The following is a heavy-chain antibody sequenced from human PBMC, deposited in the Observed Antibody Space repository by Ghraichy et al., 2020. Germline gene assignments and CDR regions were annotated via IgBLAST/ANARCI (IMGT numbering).Heavy chain of an antibody. CDR2: IYYSGST. J-gene: IGHJ6*02. D-gene: IGHD5-24*01. V-gene: IGHV4-39*01. CDR1: GGSISSSSYY. CDR3: ATQTGWMDV. Sequence: SETLSLTCTVSGGSISSSSYYWGWIRQPPGKGLEWIGSIYYSGSTYYNPSLKSRVTISVDTSKNQFSLKLSSVTAADTAVYYCATQTGWMDVWGQGTTVTVSS.